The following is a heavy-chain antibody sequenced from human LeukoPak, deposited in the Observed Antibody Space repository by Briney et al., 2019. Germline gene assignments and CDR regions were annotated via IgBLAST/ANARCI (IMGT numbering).Heavy chain of an antibody. J-gene: IGHJ3*02. Sequence: GASVKVSCKASGGTFSSYAISWVRQAPGQGLEWMGGIIPIHGTANYAQKFQDRVTITADKSTSTAYMELSSLRSDDTAVYYCARLLWFGESGFDALDMWGQGTMVTVSS. V-gene: IGHV1-69*10. CDR3: ARLLWFGESGFDALDM. CDR2: IIPIHGTA. CDR1: GGTFSSYA. D-gene: IGHD3-10*01.